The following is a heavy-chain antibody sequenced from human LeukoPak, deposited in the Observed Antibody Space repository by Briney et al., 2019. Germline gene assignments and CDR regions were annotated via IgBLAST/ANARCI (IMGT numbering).Heavy chain of an antibody. Sequence: ASVTVSCKASGGTFSSYAISWVRQAPGQGLEWMGGIIPIFGTANYAQKFQGRVTITADESTSTAYMELSSLRSEDTAVYYCACHDSSRGSEYWGQGTLVTVSS. D-gene: IGHD3-22*01. CDR1: GGTFSSYA. J-gene: IGHJ4*02. CDR2: IIPIFGTA. CDR3: ACHDSSRGSEY. V-gene: IGHV1-69*13.